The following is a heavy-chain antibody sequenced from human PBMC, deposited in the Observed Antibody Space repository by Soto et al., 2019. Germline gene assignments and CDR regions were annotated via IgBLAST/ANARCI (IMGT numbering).Heavy chain of an antibody. CDR3: ARGTTVETGSY. CDR2: ISAYNGNT. J-gene: IGHJ4*02. Sequence: ASVNVYCKAAGYAFSSYGISWGRQAPGQGLEWMGWISAYNGNTNYAQKLQGRVTMTTDTSTSTAYMELRSLRSDDTAVYYCARGTTVETGSYWGQGTLVTVSS. V-gene: IGHV1-18*01. CDR1: GYAFSSYG. D-gene: IGHD4-17*01.